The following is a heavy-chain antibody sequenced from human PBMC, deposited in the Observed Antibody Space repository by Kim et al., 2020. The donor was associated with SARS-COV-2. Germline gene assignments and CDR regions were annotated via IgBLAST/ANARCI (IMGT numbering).Heavy chain of an antibody. J-gene: IGHJ4*02. Sequence: SETLSLTCTVSGGSISSSSYYWGWIRQPPGKGLEWIGSIYYSGSTYYNPSLKSRVTISVDTSKNQFSLKLSSVTTADTAVYYCARKLGSSFDYWGQGTLVTVSS. V-gene: IGHV4-39*01. CDR3: ARKLGSSFDY. CDR2: IYYSGST. CDR1: GGSISSSSYY. D-gene: IGHD7-27*01.